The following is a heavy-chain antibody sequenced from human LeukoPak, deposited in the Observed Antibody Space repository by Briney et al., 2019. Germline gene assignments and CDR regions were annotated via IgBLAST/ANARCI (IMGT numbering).Heavy chain of an antibody. CDR1: GYTFTSYG. J-gene: IGHJ4*02. Sequence: GASVKVSCKASGYTFTSYGISWVRQPPGQGLEWKGWISAYNGNTNYAQKLQGRVTMTTDTSTSTAYMELRSLRSDDTAVYYCARDSFSGYASRMDYWGQGTLVTVSS. CDR3: ARDSFSGYASRMDY. V-gene: IGHV1-18*01. CDR2: ISAYNGNT. D-gene: IGHD5-12*01.